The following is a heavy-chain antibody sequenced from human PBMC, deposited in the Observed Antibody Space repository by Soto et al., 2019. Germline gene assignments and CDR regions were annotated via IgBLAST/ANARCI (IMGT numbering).Heavy chain of an antibody. Sequence: PSETLSLTCTVSGGSISSYYWSWIRQPPGKGLEWIGYIYYSGSTNYNPSLKSRVTISVDTSKNQFSLKLSSVTAADTAVYYCASGRPVYSSGWNYYYYGMDVWGQGTTVTVSS. CDR3: ASGRPVYSSGWNYYYYGMDV. CDR1: GGSISSYY. J-gene: IGHJ6*02. V-gene: IGHV4-59*01. CDR2: IYYSGST. D-gene: IGHD6-19*01.